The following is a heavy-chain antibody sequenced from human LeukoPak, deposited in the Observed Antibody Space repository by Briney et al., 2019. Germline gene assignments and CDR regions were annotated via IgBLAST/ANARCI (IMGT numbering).Heavy chain of an antibody. D-gene: IGHD1-1*01. J-gene: IGHJ4*02. CDR2: ISGSGGST. CDR1: GLSFSSYA. V-gene: IGHV3-23*01. Sequence: GALRLSCAAYGLSFSSYAMSWVRKAPGEGLEWLSAISGSGGSTYYADSVKGRFTISRDNSKNTLYLQMNSLRAEDTAVYYCAEARLAPWNPVDYWGQGTLVTVSS. CDR3: AEARLAPWNPVDY.